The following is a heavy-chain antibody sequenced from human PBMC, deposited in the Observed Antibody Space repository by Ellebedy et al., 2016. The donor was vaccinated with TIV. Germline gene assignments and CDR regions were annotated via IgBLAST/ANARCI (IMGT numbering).Heavy chain of an antibody. J-gene: IGHJ6*02. CDR2: ISSSSSTR. V-gene: IGHV3-48*02. Sequence: GESLKISCAASGFTFSSHSMNWVRQAPGKGLEWVSYISSSSSTRYYADSVKGRFTISRDNAKNSLYLQMNSLRDEDSAVYYCARVGSSSLLSYYGMDVWGQGTTVTVSS. D-gene: IGHD6-6*01. CDR1: GFTFSSHS. CDR3: ARVGSSSLLSYYGMDV.